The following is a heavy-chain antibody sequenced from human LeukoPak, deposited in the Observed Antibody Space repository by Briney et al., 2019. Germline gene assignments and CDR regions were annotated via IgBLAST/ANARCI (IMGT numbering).Heavy chain of an antibody. V-gene: IGHV3-30-3*01. J-gene: IGHJ5*02. Sequence: GGSLRLSCAASGFTLSSYAMTWVRQAPGKGLEWVAVMSYDGSNKYYADSVKGRFTISRDNSKNTLYLQMNSLRAEDTAVYYRARSAQWELHNWFDPWGQGTLVTVSS. CDR3: ARSAQWELHNWFDP. CDR2: MSYDGSNK. CDR1: GFTLSSYA. D-gene: IGHD1-26*01.